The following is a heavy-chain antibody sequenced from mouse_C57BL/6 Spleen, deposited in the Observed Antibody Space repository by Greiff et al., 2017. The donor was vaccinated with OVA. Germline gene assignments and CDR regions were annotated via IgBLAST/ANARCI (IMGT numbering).Heavy chain of an antibody. J-gene: IGHJ2*01. CDR3: VRDNYGSSSFDY. V-gene: IGHV10-3*01. CDR2: IRSKSSNYAT. Sequence: EVQLVESGGGLVQPQGSLKLSCAASGFTFHTYAMHWVRQAPGKGLEWVARIRSKSSNYATYYADSVKDRFTISRDDSQSMLYLQMNNLKTEDTAMYYCVRDNYGSSSFDYWGQGTTLTVSS. CDR1: GFTFHTYA. D-gene: IGHD1-1*01.